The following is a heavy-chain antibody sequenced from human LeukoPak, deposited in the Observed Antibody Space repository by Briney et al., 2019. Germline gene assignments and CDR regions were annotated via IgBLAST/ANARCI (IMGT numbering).Heavy chain of an antibody. CDR1: GFTFSSYA. D-gene: IGHD4-23*01. V-gene: IGHV3-23*01. Sequence: GGSLRLSCAASGFTFSSYAMSWVRQAPGKGLEWVSAISGSGGSTYYADSVKGRFTISRDNSKNTLYLQMNSLRAEDTAVYYCAKDPDYGGNSGDNYWGQGTLVTVSS. CDR3: AKDPDYGGNSGDNY. CDR2: ISGSGGST. J-gene: IGHJ4*02.